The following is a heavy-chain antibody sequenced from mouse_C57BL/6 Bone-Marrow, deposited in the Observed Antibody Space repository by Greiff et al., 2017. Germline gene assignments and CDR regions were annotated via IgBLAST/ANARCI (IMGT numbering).Heavy chain of an antibody. CDR1: GYTFTSYW. V-gene: IGHV1-64*01. CDR3: ARFFYYGSSQSDY. J-gene: IGHJ2*01. D-gene: IGHD1-1*01. CDR2: IHPNSGST. Sequence: QVQLQQPGAELVKPGASVKLSCKASGYTFTSYWMHWVKQRPGQGLEWIGMIHPNSGSTNYNEKFKSKATLTVDKSSSTAYMQLSSLTSEDSAVYYCARFFYYGSSQSDYWGQGTTRTVSS.